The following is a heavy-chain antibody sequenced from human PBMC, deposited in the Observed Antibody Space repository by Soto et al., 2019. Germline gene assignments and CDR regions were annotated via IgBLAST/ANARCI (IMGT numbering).Heavy chain of an antibody. CDR3: ASGGAMAYYFHY. CDR2: IYYSGST. Sequence: SETLSLTCTVSGGSVSSGNFYWSWIRQPPGKGPEWIAHIYYSGSTRYNPSLKSRVTISVDTSKNQFSLKMSSVTAADTAGYYCASGGAMAYYFHYWGQGNLVTV. J-gene: IGHJ4*02. V-gene: IGHV4-61*01. CDR1: GGSVSSGNFY. D-gene: IGHD1-26*01.